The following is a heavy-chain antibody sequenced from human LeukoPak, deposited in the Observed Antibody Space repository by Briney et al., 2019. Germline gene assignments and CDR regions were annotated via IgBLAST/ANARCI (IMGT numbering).Heavy chain of an antibody. CDR3: ARLQQLTFDY. V-gene: IGHV4-34*01. CDR2: INHSGST. Sequence: SETLSLTCAVYGGSFSGYYWSWIRQPPGKGLEWIGEINHSGSTNYNPSLKSRVTISVDTSKNQFSLKPSSVTAADTAVYYCARLQQLTFDYWGQGTLVTVSS. J-gene: IGHJ4*02. CDR1: GGSFSGYY. D-gene: IGHD6-13*01.